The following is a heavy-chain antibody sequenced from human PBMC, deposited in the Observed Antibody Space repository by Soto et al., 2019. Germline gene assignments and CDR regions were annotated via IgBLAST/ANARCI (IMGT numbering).Heavy chain of an antibody. CDR3: ATQAQKYSSFLMDV. J-gene: IGHJ6*03. V-gene: IGHV3-21*01. CDR2: ISSSSSYI. D-gene: IGHD6-6*01. CDR1: GFTFSSYS. Sequence: GGSLRLSCAASGFTFSSYSMNWVRQAPGKGLEWVSSISSSSSYIYYADSVKGRFTISRDNAKNSLYLQMNSLRAEDTAVYYCATQAQKYSSFLMDVWGKGTTVTVSS.